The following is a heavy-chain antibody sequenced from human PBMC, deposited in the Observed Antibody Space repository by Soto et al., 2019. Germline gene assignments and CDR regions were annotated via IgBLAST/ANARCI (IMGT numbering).Heavy chain of an antibody. CDR1: GFSLSTSGVG. Sequence: QITLKESGPTLAKPTQPLTLTCTFSGFSLSTSGVGVGWIRQPPGKALEWLAPIYWNDGKRFSPFLKSRLTITKGTSKNQVVLTLANMDPVDTATYYCAHCRKWPYYSDYWGQGTLVTVSS. D-gene: IGHD5-12*01. CDR2: IYWNDGK. J-gene: IGHJ4*02. CDR3: AHCRKWPYYSDY. V-gene: IGHV2-5*01.